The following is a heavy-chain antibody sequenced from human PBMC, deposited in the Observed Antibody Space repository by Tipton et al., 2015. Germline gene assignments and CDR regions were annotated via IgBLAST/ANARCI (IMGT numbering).Heavy chain of an antibody. CDR3: ARGVRGGITYSPYYLDY. D-gene: IGHD3-10*02. Sequence: TLSLTCTVSGGSVSSGSYYWSWIRQPPGKGLEWIGYIYSSGAASYNPSLKSRVTISVDTSRNQFSLKLTSVTAADTAVYYCARGVRGGITYSPYYLDYWGQGTLVTVSS. J-gene: IGHJ4*02. CDR2: IYSSGAA. V-gene: IGHV4-61*01. CDR1: GGSVSSGSYY.